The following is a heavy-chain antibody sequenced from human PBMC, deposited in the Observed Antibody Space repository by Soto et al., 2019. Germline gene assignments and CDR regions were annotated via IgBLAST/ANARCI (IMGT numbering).Heavy chain of an antibody. CDR2: IYYSGST. D-gene: IGHD3-10*01. V-gene: IGHV4-59*01. Sequence: SETLSLTCTVSGGSISSYYWSWIRQPPGKGLEWTGYIYYSGSTNYNPSLKSRVTISVDTSKNQFSLKLSSVTAADTAVYYCARAWGGAFDFWGQGTMVTVSS. J-gene: IGHJ3*01. CDR3: ARAWGGAFDF. CDR1: GGSISSYY.